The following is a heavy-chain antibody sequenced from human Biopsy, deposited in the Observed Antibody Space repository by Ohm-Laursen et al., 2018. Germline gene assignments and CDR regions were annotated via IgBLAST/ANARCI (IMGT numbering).Heavy chain of an antibody. CDR1: DGSISNIINY. V-gene: IGHV4-39*01. CDR2: IYHTGIT. J-gene: IGHJ4*02. Sequence: GTLSLTCTVTDGSISNIINYWGWIRQPLGKGLEWLGSIYHTGITDYNPSLKSRATISEDPSNNQFSLKLISLTAADTAVYYCARHSFGSGRDFWGQGTLVTVSS. CDR3: ARHSFGSGRDF. D-gene: IGHD3-10*01.